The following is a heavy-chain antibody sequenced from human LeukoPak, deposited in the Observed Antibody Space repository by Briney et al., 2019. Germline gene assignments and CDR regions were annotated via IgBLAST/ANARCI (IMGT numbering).Heavy chain of an antibody. J-gene: IGHJ4*02. CDR1: GGSFSGYY. Sequence: PSETLSLTCAVYGGSFSGYYWSWIRQPPGKGLEWIGEINHSGSTNYNPSLKSRVTISVDTSKNQFSLKLSSVTAADTAVYYCARVRRLITMVRGVISHWGQGTLVTVSS. CDR3: ARVRRLITMVRGVISH. CDR2: INHSGST. D-gene: IGHD3-10*01. V-gene: IGHV4-34*01.